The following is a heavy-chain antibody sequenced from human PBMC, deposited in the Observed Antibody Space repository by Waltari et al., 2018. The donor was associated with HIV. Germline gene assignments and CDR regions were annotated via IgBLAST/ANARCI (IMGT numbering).Heavy chain of an antibody. D-gene: IGHD3-10*01. J-gene: IGHJ4*02. CDR1: GGSISSYY. CDR3: ARSLGSGSFDY. V-gene: IGHV4-59*01. CDR2: IYYSGST. Sequence: QVQLQESGPGLVKPSETLSLTCPVSGGSISSYYWSWIRQPPGKGLEWIGYIYYSGSTNYNPSLKSRVTISVDTSKNQFSLKLSSVTAADTAVYYCARSLGSGSFDYWGQGTLVTVSS.